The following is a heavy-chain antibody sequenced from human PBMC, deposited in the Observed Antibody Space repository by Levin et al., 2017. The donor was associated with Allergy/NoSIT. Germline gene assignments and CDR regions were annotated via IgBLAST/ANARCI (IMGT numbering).Heavy chain of an antibody. CDR2: ISGSGGST. J-gene: IGHJ6*02. V-gene: IGHV3-23*01. CDR3: AKGFWLLTFSTYYYYGMDV. D-gene: IGHD2-15*01. CDR1: GFTFSSYA. Sequence: LPGGSLRLSCAASGFTFSSYAMSWVRQAPGKGLEWVSAISGSGGSTYYADSVKGRFTISRDNSKNTLYLQMNSLRAEDTAVYYCAKGFWLLTFSTYYYYGMDVWGQGTTVTVSS.